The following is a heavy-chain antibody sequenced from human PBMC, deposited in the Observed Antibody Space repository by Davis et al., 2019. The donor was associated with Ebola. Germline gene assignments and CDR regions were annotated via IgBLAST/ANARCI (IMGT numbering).Heavy chain of an antibody. CDR3: ARESLRYCSGGSCFPNWFDP. CDR2: IKQDGTDK. CDR1: GFTFSNYW. J-gene: IGHJ5*02. V-gene: IGHV3-7*03. D-gene: IGHD2-15*01. Sequence: GGSLRLSCVASGFTFSNYWMSWVRQAPGKGLEWVANIKQDGTDKYYVDSVKGRFTISRDNGKNSLYLQLNSLRAEDTAVYYCARESLRYCSGGSCFPNWFDPWGQGTLVTVSS.